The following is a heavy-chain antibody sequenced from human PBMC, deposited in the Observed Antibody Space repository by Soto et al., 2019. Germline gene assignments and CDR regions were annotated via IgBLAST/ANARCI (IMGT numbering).Heavy chain of an antibody. CDR2: IYSGGST. J-gene: IGHJ3*02. D-gene: IGHD3-16*02. V-gene: IGHV3-66*01. Sequence: EVQLVESGGGLVQPGGSLRLSCAASGFTVSSNYMSWVRQAPGKGLEWVSVIYSGGSTYYADSVKGRFTISRDNSKNTLYLQMNSLRAEDTAVYYCARATPGGRTFGGVIVIDAFDIWGQGTMVTVSS. CDR1: GFTVSSNY. CDR3: ARATPGGRTFGGVIVIDAFDI.